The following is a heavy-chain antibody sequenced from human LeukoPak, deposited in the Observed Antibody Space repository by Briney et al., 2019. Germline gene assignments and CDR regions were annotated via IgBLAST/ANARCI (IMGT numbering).Heavy chain of an antibody. J-gene: IGHJ6*02. Sequence: GGSLRLSCAVSGLTVSSNYMSWVRQAPGKGLGRVSVIYSGGSTYYADSVKGRLTISRDNSKNTLYLQMNGLGPEDPAVNYCARHNYYGSGSYYTGGGYGIDGWGQGTTVTVS. V-gene: IGHV3-53*01. CDR2: IYSGGST. CDR3: ARHNYYGSGSYYTGGGYGIDG. D-gene: IGHD3-10*01. CDR1: GLTVSSNY.